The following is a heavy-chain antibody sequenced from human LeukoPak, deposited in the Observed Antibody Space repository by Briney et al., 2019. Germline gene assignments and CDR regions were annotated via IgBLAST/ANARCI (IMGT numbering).Heavy chain of an antibody. CDR1: GGSISSSSYY. D-gene: IGHD2-15*01. V-gene: IGHV4-39*07. CDR3: ARVGISSGGSLDY. CDR2: IYYSGST. Sequence: SETLSLTCTVSGGSISSSSYYWGWIRQPPGKGLEWIGSIYYSGSTYYNPSLKRRVTISVDTSKNQFSLKLSSVTAADTAVHYCARVGISSGGSLDYWGQGTLVTVSS. J-gene: IGHJ4*02.